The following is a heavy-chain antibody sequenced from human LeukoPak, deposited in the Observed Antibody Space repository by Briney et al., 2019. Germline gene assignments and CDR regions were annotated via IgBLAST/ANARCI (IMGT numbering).Heavy chain of an antibody. CDR2: TYYSSKWYN. CDR3: ARHRAYGSGSHFSPTSYMDV. Sequence: SQTLSLTCAISGDSVSSKSATWIWLRQSPSRGLEWLGRTYYSSKWYNDYGLSVRSRITVNPDTSKNQFSLKLSSVTAADTAVYYCARHRAYGSGSHFSPTSYMDVWGKGTTVTVSS. V-gene: IGHV6-1*01. J-gene: IGHJ6*03. CDR1: GDSVSSKSAT. D-gene: IGHD3-10*01.